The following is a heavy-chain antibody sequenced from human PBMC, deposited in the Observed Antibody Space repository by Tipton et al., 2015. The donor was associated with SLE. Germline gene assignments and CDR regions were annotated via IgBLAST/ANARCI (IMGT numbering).Heavy chain of an antibody. V-gene: IGHV4-34*01. CDR2: INHSGS. Sequence: TLSLTCAVYGGSFSGYYWSWIRQPPGKGLEWIGEINHSGSTISVDTSKNQISLKLSSVTAADTAAYFCARSSPNYDFWSGYYFFFDYWGQGTLVTVSS. J-gene: IGHJ4*02. D-gene: IGHD3-3*01. CDR3: ARSSPNYDFWSGYYFFFDY. CDR1: GGSFSGYY.